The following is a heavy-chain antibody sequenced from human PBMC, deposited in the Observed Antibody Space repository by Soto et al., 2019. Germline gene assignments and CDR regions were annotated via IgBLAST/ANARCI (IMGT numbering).Heavy chain of an antibody. CDR2: ISSSSSYT. CDR1: GFTFSDYY. V-gene: IGHV3-11*06. CDR3: ARGTHYDFWSGLHWFDP. Sequence: GGSLRLSCAASGFTFSDYYMRWIRQAPGKGLEWVAYISSSSSYTNYADSVKGRFTISRENAKNSLYLQMNSLRAEDTAVYYCARGTHYDFWSGLHWFDPVGQGTLVTVSS. D-gene: IGHD3-3*01. J-gene: IGHJ5*02.